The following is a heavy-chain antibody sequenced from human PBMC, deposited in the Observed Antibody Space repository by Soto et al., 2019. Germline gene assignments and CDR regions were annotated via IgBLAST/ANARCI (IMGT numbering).Heavy chain of an antibody. D-gene: IGHD5-12*01. J-gene: IGHJ4*02. V-gene: IGHV5-51*01. Sequence: GESLKISCKGSGYSFTSYWIGWVRQMPGKGLEWMGIIYPGDSDTRYSPSFQGQVTISADKSISTAYLQWSSLKASDTAMYYCARPPVGYSGYDESDYWGQGTLVTVSS. CDR3: ARPPVGYSGYDESDY. CDR2: IYPGDSDT. CDR1: GYSFTSYW.